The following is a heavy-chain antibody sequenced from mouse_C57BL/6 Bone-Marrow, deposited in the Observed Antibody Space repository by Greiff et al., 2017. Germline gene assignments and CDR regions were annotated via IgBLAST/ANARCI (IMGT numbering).Heavy chain of an antibody. CDR2: IYPGGGYT. V-gene: IGHV1-63*01. CDR1: GYTFTNYW. Sequence: LVESGAELVRPRTSVKMSCKASGYTFTNYWIGWAKQRPGHGLEWIGDIYPGGGYTNYNEKFKGKATLTADKSSSTAYMQFSSLTSEDSAIYYCARGPHYFDYWGQGTTLTVSS. CDR3: ARGPHYFDY. J-gene: IGHJ2*01.